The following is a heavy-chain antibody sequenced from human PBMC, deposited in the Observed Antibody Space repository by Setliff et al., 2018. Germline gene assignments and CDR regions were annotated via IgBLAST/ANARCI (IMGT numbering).Heavy chain of an antibody. CDR2: INPASGTT. D-gene: IGHD2-21*01. Sequence: ASVKVSCKASGYIFTDYFIHWVRQAPGQGLECMGWINPASGTTQFTDKFQGRITVTSDTSISTVYMELSGLRRDDTAIYFCARVLAADTYQDYWGQGTLVTVPS. J-gene: IGHJ4*02. CDR1: GYIFTDYF. V-gene: IGHV1-2*02. CDR3: ARVLAADTYQDY.